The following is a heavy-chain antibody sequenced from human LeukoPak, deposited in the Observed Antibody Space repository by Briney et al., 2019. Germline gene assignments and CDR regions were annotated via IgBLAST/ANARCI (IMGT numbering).Heavy chain of an antibody. J-gene: IGHJ4*02. Sequence: GGSLRLSCVVSGFTFSNYAMSWVRQAPGKGLEWVSAFSGTGDNTYYVDSVKGRFTISRDNSKNTLYLQMNSLRAEDTAVYYCAKNLGGGCYRPLDYWGQGTLVTVSS. CDR3: AKNLGGGCYRPLDY. CDR2: FSGTGDNT. CDR1: GFTFSNYA. V-gene: IGHV3-23*01. D-gene: IGHD2-21*01.